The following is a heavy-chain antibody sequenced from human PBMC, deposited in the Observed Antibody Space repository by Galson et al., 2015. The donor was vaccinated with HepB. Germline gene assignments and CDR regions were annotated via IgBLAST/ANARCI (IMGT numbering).Heavy chain of an antibody. Sequence: LRLSCAASGFSFSSYGMSWVRQAPGKGLDWVSLISGGGHNTYYADSVKGRVTISRDNSKNTLYLQMKSLRAEDTAIYYCAKDWGDWGFYFDYWGQGTLVTVSS. CDR3: AKDWGDWGFYFDY. D-gene: IGHD3-16*01. CDR1: GFSFSSYG. V-gene: IGHV3-23*01. CDR2: ISGGGHNT. J-gene: IGHJ4*02.